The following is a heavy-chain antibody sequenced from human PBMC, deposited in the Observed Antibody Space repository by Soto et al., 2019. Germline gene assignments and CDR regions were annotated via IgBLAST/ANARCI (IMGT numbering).Heavy chain of an antibody. Sequence: EVQLVESGGGLVQPGGSLRLSCAVSGFTVSHNYMNWVRQAPGKGLEWVAVIYSAGATYYADSVKGRFTISRDNSNNTLYLQMNSLRPDDAAVYYCAREGPYYGTDVWGQGTTVTVSS. CDR2: IYSAGAT. CDR3: AREGPYYGTDV. J-gene: IGHJ6*02. CDR1: GFTVSHNY. V-gene: IGHV3-53*01.